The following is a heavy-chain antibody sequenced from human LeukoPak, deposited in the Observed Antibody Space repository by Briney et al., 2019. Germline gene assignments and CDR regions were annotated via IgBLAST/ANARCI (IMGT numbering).Heavy chain of an antibody. J-gene: IGHJ3*02. Sequence: ASVKVSCKASGGTFSSYAISWVRQAPGQGLEWMGGIIPIFGTANYAQKFQGRVTITADESTSTAYMELSSLRSEDTAVYYCARSLDGRDAFDIWGQGTMVTVSS. CDR3: ARSLDGRDAFDI. V-gene: IGHV1-69*13. CDR1: GGTFSSYA. D-gene: IGHD5-24*01. CDR2: IIPIFGTA.